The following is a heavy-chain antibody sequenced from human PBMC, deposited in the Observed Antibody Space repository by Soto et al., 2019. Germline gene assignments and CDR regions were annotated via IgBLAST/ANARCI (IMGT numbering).Heavy chain of an antibody. CDR1: GGSISSDSYY. D-gene: IGHD3-22*01. Sequence: TSETLSLTCTVSGGSISSDSYYWGWIRQSPEKGLEWIASISYTGSTNYNPSLKSRVTISVDKSKNQFSLKLSSVTAADTAVYFCARSSQYSYDSSEGNFDSWGRGTLVTVSS. J-gene: IGHJ4*02. CDR3: ARSSQYSYDSSEGNFDS. V-gene: IGHV4-39*07. CDR2: ISYTGST.